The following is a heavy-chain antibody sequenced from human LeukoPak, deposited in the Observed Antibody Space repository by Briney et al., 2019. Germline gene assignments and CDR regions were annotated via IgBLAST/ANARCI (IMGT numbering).Heavy chain of an antibody. V-gene: IGHV4-59*01. Sequence: PSATLPLTCTVSGGSISNYYWSWIRLPPGKGLEWIGYIYYSGSTHYSPSLKSRVTISVDTSKNQLSLKLSSVTAADTAVYYCARSGTAMVGIDYWGQGTLVTVSS. CDR1: GGSISNYY. D-gene: IGHD5-18*01. CDR2: IYYSGST. CDR3: ARSGTAMVGIDY. J-gene: IGHJ4*02.